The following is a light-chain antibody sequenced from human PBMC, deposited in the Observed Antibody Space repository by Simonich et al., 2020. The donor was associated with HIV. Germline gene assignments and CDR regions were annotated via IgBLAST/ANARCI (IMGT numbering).Light chain of an antibody. CDR3: QQCHSHPHT. Sequence: DIVVTQSPDSLAVFLGERATINRKSSQSVLHNSNNKNYLSWYQQKPGQPPKLLLYWASTRDSGVPDRFSGSGSGTDFTLTISSLQAEDVAVYFCQQCHSHPHTFGQGTKVEIK. CDR2: WAS. CDR1: QSVLHNSNNKNY. J-gene: IGKJ2*01. V-gene: IGKV4-1*01.